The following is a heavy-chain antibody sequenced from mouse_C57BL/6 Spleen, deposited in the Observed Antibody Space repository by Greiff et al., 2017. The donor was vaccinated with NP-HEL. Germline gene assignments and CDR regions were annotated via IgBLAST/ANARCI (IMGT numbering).Heavy chain of an antibody. Sequence: QVQLKQPGAELVKPGASVKLSCKASGYTFTSYWMHWVKQRPGRGLEWIGRIDPNSGGTKYNEKFKSKATLTVDKPSSTAYMQLSSLTSEDSAVYECASRYYDYDGYYFDYWGQGTTLTVSS. CDR2: IDPNSGGT. CDR1: GYTFTSYW. D-gene: IGHD2-4*01. V-gene: IGHV1-72*01. CDR3: ASRYYDYDGYYFDY. J-gene: IGHJ2*01.